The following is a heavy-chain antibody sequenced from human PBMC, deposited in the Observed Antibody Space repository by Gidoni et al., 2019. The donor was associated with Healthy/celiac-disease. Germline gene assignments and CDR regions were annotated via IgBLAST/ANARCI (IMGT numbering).Heavy chain of an antibody. D-gene: IGHD6-19*01. CDR2: IWDDGSNE. J-gene: IGHJ4*02. CDR3: ASDSMAATGSFDY. V-gene: IGHV3-33*01. CDR1: GCSFSSYC. Sequence: GCSFSSYCMHRVRQAPGKGLVWVAVIWDDGSNEYYADSVKGRFTISGDNSKNTLHLQMNSLRAEDTAVYYCASDSMAATGSFDYWGQGTLVTVSS.